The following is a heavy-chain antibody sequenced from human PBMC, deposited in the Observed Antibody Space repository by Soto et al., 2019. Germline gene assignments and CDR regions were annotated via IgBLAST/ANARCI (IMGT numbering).Heavy chain of an antibody. V-gene: IGHV4-30-2*01. CDR2: IFHSGGT. CDR1: GGSISSGGYS. J-gene: IGHJ2*01. CDR3: PREGDSGSPDWYFNV. D-gene: IGHD1-26*01. Sequence: QLQLQESGSGLVKPSQTLSLTCAVSGGSISSGGYSWSWLRQPPGKGLAWIGYIFHSGGTYYNPSLNSTRTKSVGGCKHHFSLELRSVTTADTAVYHCPREGDSGSPDWYFNVCGRGTLVTVSS.